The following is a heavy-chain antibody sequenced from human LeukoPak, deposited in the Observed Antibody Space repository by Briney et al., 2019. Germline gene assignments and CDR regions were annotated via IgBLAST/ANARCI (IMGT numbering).Heavy chain of an antibody. CDR2: IYYSGST. CDR1: GGSISSYY. Sequence: SETLSLTCTVSGGSISSYYWSWIRQPPGKGLEWIGYIYYSGSTNYNPSLKSRVTISVDTSKNQFSLKLSSVTAADTAVYYCARGGLEPYFDYWGQGTLVTVSS. D-gene: IGHD1-1*01. CDR3: ARGGLEPYFDY. J-gene: IGHJ4*02. V-gene: IGHV4-59*01.